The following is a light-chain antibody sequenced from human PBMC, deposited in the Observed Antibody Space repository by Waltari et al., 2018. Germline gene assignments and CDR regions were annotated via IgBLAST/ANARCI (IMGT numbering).Light chain of an antibody. J-gene: IGKJ5*01. V-gene: IGKV1-39*01. CDR2: GAS. CDR3: QQSDSALIT. Sequence: DIQMSQSPFSLSASVGDRVTVTCRASQNISNHLNWYQQRPGRAPKLLIYGASSLESGVPSRFSGSGSGTDFTLTISSLQPEDFATYFWQQSDSALITFGQGTRLEIK. CDR1: QNISNH.